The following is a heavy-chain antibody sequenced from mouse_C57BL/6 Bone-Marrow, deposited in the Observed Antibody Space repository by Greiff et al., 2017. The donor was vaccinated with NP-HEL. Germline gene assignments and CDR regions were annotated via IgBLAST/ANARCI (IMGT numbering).Heavy chain of an antibody. CDR3: ARDDYDGRGWYFDV. CDR1: GYTFTDYY. D-gene: IGHD2-4*01. V-gene: IGHV1-19*01. CDR2: INPYNGGT. Sequence: EVQLQQSGPVLVKPGASVKMSCKASGYTFTDYYMNWVKQSHGKSLEWIGVINPYNGGTSYNQKFKGKATLTVDKSSSTAYMELNSLTSEDSAVYYCARDDYDGRGWYFDVWGTGTTVTVSS. J-gene: IGHJ1*03.